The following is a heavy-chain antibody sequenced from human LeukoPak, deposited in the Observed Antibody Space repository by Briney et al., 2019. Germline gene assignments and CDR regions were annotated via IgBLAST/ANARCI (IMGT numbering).Heavy chain of an antibody. CDR1: GYTFTSYG. D-gene: IGHD3-22*01. CDR2: ISAYNGNT. Sequence: ASVKVSCKASGYTFTSYGISWVRQAPGQGLEWMGWISAYNGNTNYAQKFQGRVTITADESTSTAYMELSSLRSEDTAVYYCARGVGVPYYYDSSGYYYYMDVWGKGTTVTISS. CDR3: ARGVGVPYYYDSSGYYYYMDV. J-gene: IGHJ6*03. V-gene: IGHV1-18*01.